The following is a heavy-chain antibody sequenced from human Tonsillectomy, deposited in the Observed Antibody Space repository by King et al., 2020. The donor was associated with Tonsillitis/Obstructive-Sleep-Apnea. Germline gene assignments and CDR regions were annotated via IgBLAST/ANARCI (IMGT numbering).Heavy chain of an antibody. J-gene: IGHJ4*02. CDR2: INHSGST. CDR3: ARGPLNYYGSGSYRGDY. V-gene: IGHV4-34*01. D-gene: IGHD3-10*01. Sequence: VQLQQWGAGLLKPSETLSLTCAVYGGSFSGYYWSWIRQPPGKGLEWIGEINHSGSTNYNPSLKSRVTISVDTSKNQFSLKLSSVTAADTAVYYCARGPLNYYGSGSYRGDYWGQGPLVTVSS. CDR1: GGSFSGYY.